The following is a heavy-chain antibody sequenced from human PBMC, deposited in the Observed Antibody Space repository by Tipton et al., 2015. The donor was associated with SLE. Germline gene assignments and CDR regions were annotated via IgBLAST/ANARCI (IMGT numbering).Heavy chain of an antibody. V-gene: IGHV4-39*07. CDR2: IFYTGNT. D-gene: IGHD2-8*01. J-gene: IGHJ4*02. CDR3: VRLRSKVLIDY. Sequence: TLSLTCTVSGGSISSSSYYWGWIRQAPGKGLEWIGGIFYTGNTYCNPSLKSRVTISVDTSKNQFSLNLNPVTAADTAVYYCVRLRSKVLIDYWGQGTLVTVSS. CDR1: GGSISSSSYY.